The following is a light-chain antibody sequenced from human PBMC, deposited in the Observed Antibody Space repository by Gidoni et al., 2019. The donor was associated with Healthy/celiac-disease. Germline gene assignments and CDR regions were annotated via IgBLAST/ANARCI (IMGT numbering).Light chain of an antibody. J-gene: IGKJ3*01. V-gene: IGKV3-11*01. CDR1: QSVSSY. CDR3: QQRSNWPPEVT. Sequence: EIVLTHSPATLSLSPGERATLSCRASQSVSSYLAWYKQKPGQAPRLLIYDASNRATGIPARFSGSGSGTDFTLTISSLEPEDFAVYYCQQRSNWPPEVTFXPXTKVDIK. CDR2: DAS.